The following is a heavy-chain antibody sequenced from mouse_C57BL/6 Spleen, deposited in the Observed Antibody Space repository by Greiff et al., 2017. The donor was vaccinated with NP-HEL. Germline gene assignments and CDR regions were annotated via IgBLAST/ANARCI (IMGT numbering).Heavy chain of an antibody. V-gene: IGHV1-80*01. CDR1: GYAFSSYW. Sequence: VQLQQSGAELVKPGASVKISCKASGYAFSSYWMNWVKQRPGKGLEWIGQIYPGDGDTNYNGKFKGKATLTADKSSSTAYMQLSSLTSEDSAVYFCARKGNWDDYCDVWGTGTTVTVSS. CDR3: ARKGNWDDYCDV. CDR2: IYPGDGDT. J-gene: IGHJ1*03. D-gene: IGHD4-1*01.